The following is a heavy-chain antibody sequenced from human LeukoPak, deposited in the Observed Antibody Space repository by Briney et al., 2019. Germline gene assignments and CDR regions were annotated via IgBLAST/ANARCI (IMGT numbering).Heavy chain of an antibody. Sequence: PSETLSLTCAVYGGSFSGYYWSWTRQPPGKGLEWIGEINHSGSTNYNPSLKSRVTISVDTSKNQFSLKLSSVTAADTAVYYCARGQSREQQLVLGYFDYWGQGTLVTVSS. V-gene: IGHV4-34*01. CDR2: INHSGST. J-gene: IGHJ4*02. CDR1: GGSFSGYY. CDR3: ARGQSREQQLVLGYFDY. D-gene: IGHD6-13*01.